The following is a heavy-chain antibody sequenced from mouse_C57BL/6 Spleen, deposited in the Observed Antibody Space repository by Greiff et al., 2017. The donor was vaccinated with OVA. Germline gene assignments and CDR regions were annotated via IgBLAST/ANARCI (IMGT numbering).Heavy chain of an antibody. CDR3: ARKATVVQYFDV. CDR1: GYAFTNYL. Sequence: VQLQQSGAELVRPGTSVKVSCKASGYAFTNYLIEWVKQRPGQGLEWIGVINPGSGGTNYNEKFKGKATLTADKSSSTAYMQLSSLTSEDSAVYFCARKATVVQYFDVWGTGTTVTVSS. D-gene: IGHD1-1*01. J-gene: IGHJ1*03. V-gene: IGHV1-54*01. CDR2: INPGSGGT.